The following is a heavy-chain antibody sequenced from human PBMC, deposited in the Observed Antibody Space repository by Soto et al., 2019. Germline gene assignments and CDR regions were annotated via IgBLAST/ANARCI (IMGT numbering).Heavy chain of an antibody. CDR3: ARDSNDGLKWELPMDHAFDI. J-gene: IGHJ3*02. CDR1: GFTFSSYA. D-gene: IGHD1-26*01. V-gene: IGHV3-30-3*01. Sequence: GGSLRLSCAASGFTFSSYAMHWVRQAPGKGLEWVAVISYDGSNKYYEDSVKGRFNISRDNSKNTLYLQMNSLRAEDTAVYYCARDSNDGLKWELPMDHAFDIWGQGTMVTVSS. CDR2: ISYDGSNK.